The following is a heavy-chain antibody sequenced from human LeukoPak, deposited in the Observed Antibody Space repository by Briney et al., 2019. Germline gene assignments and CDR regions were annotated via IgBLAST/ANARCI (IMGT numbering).Heavy chain of an antibody. CDR2: INPNSGGT. J-gene: IGHJ4*02. Sequence: ASVKVSCKASGYTFTGYYMHWVRQAPGQGLEWMGWINPNSGGTNYAQKFQGRVTMTRDTSISTAYMELSRLRSDDTAAYHCAREGDSYGDYVFDYWGQGTLVTVSS. CDR3: AREGDSYGDYVFDY. CDR1: GYTFTGYY. V-gene: IGHV1-2*02. D-gene: IGHD4-17*01.